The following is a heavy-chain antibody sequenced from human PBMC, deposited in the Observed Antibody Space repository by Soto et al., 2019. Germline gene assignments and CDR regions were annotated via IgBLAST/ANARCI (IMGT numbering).Heavy chain of an antibody. V-gene: IGHV3-30*04. CDR3: ARQAKIGDRSQFYFDS. Sequence: GGSLRLSCAASGFTFSFYAMHWVRQAPGKGLEWAAVISYNGRNKHYVDSVKGRCTISRDNSQDTLSLQMDSLRPDDTAVYYCARQAKIGDRSQFYFDSWGQGTLVTVSS. CDR1: GFTFSFYA. CDR2: ISYNGRNK. D-gene: IGHD3-16*01. J-gene: IGHJ4*02.